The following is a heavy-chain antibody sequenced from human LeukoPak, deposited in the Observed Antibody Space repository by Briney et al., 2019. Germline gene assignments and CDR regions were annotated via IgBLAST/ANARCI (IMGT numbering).Heavy chain of an antibody. J-gene: IGHJ4*02. V-gene: IGHV3-53*01. CDR3: AKTTGGNAYDYIDY. CDR1: GFTVSGIC. CDR2: ICGGGTT. D-gene: IGHD5-12*01. Sequence: PGGSLRLSCAASGFTVSGICMSWVRQTPGKELKWVSVICGGGTTYYADSVKGRFTISRDNSKNTVYLQMNSLRAEDTAVYYCAKTTGGNAYDYIDYWGQGTLVTVSS.